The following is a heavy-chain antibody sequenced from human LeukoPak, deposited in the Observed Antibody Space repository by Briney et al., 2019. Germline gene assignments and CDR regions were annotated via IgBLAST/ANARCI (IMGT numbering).Heavy chain of an antibody. Sequence: SETLSLTCTVSGGSISSSSHYWGWIRQPPGKGLEWIGSIYYSGSTYYNPSLKSRVTISVDTSKNQFSLKLSSVTAADTAVYYCARVLYYFDYWGQGTLVTVSS. CDR1: GGSISSSSHY. J-gene: IGHJ4*02. V-gene: IGHV4-39*01. CDR3: ARVLYYFDY. D-gene: IGHD1-1*01. CDR2: IYYSGST.